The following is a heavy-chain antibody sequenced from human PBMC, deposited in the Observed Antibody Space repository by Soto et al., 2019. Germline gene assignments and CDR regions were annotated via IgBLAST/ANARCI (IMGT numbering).Heavy chain of an antibody. D-gene: IGHD6-13*01. V-gene: IGHV4-61*01. Sequence: PSETLSLTCTVSGVSVISGSYYWSWIRQPPGKGLEWIGYIYYSGSTNYNPSLKSRVTISVDTSKNQFSLKLSSVTAADTAVYYCARDVSRYYYYGMDVWGQGTTVTVSS. J-gene: IGHJ6*02. CDR1: GVSVISGSYY. CDR3: ARDVSRYYYYGMDV. CDR2: IYYSGST.